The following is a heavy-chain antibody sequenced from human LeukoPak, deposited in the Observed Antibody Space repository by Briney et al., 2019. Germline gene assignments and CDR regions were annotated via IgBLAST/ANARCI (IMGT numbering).Heavy chain of an antibody. CDR1: EYSFPNYC. V-gene: IGHV5-51*01. D-gene: IGHD5-12*01. Sequence: GESLKISCKHSEYSFPNYCIGWVRQMPGKGLEWMGIIYPDDSDTRYSPSFQGQVTISADRSISTAYLQWSSLKASDTAMYYCARHRRSGGYDRGNYYYYMDVWGKGTTVTVSS. CDR3: ARHRRSGGYDRGNYYYYMDV. J-gene: IGHJ6*03. CDR2: IYPDDSDT.